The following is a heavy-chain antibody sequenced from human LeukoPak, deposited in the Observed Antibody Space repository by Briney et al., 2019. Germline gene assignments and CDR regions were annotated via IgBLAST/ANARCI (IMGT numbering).Heavy chain of an antibody. CDR2: IYYSGST. D-gene: IGHD6-13*01. CDR3: ARQGSSGGY. CDR1: GGSISSSSYY. Sequence: SETLSLTCTVSGGSISSSSYYWGWIRQPPGKGLEWIGSIYYSGSTYYNPSLKSRVTISVDTSKNQFSLKLSSVTAADTAVYYCARQGSSGGYWRQGTLVTVSS. J-gene: IGHJ4*02. V-gene: IGHV4-39*01.